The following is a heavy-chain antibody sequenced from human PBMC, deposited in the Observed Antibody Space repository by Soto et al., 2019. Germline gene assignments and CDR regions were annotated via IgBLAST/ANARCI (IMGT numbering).Heavy chain of an antibody. CDR2: ISGSGAET. V-gene: IGHV3-23*01. CDR1: GFIFRSYG. D-gene: IGHD1-26*01. Sequence: GGSLRLSCAVSGFIFRSYGMTWVRQAPGKGLEWVSGISGSGAETYYADSVKGRFTISRDNSNNTLYLQMNSLSADDTAMYYCAKDVRGHLLLPDGLDVWGQGTPVTVSS. CDR3: AKDVRGHLLLPDGLDV. J-gene: IGHJ6*02.